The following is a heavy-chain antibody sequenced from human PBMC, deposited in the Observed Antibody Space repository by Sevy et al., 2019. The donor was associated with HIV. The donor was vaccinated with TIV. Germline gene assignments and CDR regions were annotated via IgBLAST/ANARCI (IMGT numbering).Heavy chain of an antibody. Sequence: GGSLRLSCAASGFTFSSYWMNWVRQAPGKGLEWVANIKQDGSEKYYVDSVKGRFTISRDNAKNSLYLQMNSLRAEDTAVYYCARGVYYYDSSAHFAFDIWGRGTMVTVSS. J-gene: IGHJ3*02. CDR2: IKQDGSEK. CDR1: GFTFSSYW. D-gene: IGHD3-22*01. V-gene: IGHV3-7*01. CDR3: ARGVYYYDSSAHFAFDI.